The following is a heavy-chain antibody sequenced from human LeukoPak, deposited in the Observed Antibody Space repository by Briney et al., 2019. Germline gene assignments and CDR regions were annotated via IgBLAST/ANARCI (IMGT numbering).Heavy chain of an antibody. CDR1: GYTFTSYG. CDR2: ISAYNGNT. Sequence: ASVKVSCKASGYTFTSYGISWVRQAPGQGLEWMGWISAYNGNTNYAQKLRGRVTMTIDTSTSTAYMELRSLRSDDTAVYYCARDLGYCSGGSCYWGWFDPWGQGTLVTVSS. CDR3: ARDLGYCSGGSCYWGWFDP. V-gene: IGHV1-18*01. J-gene: IGHJ5*02. D-gene: IGHD2-15*01.